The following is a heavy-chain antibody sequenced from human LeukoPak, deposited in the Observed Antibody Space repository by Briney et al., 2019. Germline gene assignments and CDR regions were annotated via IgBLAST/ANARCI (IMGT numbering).Heavy chain of an antibody. CDR2: IKAKAHGGTI. CDR3: TTDGVGVEGATYDN. Sequence: GGSLRLSCAASGFTFINAWMAWVRQAPGKGLEWVGRIKAKAHGGTIEYAAPVKGRCTISRDDSKNTLYLQMNSLKTEDTAVYYCTTDGVGVEGATYDNWGQGTLVSVSS. V-gene: IGHV3-15*01. D-gene: IGHD1-26*01. J-gene: IGHJ4*02. CDR1: GFTFINAW.